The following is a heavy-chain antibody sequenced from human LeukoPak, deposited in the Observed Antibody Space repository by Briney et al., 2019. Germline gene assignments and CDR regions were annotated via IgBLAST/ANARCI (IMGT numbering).Heavy chain of an antibody. CDR3: AREHVLLWFGELKRSGMDV. D-gene: IGHD3-10*01. CDR2: IKQDGSEK. V-gene: IGHV3-7*03. CDR1: GFTFSSYW. Sequence: GGSLRLSCAASGFTFSSYWMSWVRQAPGKGLEWVANIKQDGSEKYYVDPVKGRFAISRDNAKNSLYLQLNSLRAEDTAVYYCAREHVLLWFGELKRSGMDVWAKGPRSPSPQ. J-gene: IGHJ6*04.